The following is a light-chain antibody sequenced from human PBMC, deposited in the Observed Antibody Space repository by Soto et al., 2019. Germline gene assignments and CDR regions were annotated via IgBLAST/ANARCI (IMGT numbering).Light chain of an antibody. V-gene: IGKV1-5*03. J-gene: IGKJ4*01. CDR3: QQYNSYVS. Sequence: DIQMTQSPSTLSASVGDRVTITCRASQSIDSWLAWYQQKPGKAPRLLIYKASSLESGVPSRFSGSGSGTEFILTISSLQPDDCATYYCQQYNSYVSFGGGTKVEIK. CDR2: KAS. CDR1: QSIDSW.